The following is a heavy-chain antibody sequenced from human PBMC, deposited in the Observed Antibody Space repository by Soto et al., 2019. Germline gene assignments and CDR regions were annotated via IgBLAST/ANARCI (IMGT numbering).Heavy chain of an antibody. V-gene: IGHV4-30-4*01. CDR2: IFYSGTT. D-gene: IGHD1-1*01. J-gene: IGHJ6*02. CDR1: GDSISSADYY. CDR3: ARDLWVEPELYYYGMDV. Sequence: SETLSLTCTVSGDSISSADYYWRWIRQTPGKGLEWIGHIFYSGTTYYNPSLKSRLTISVDTSKNHFSLRLTSVTAADTAVYYCARDLWVEPELYYYGMDVWGQGTTVTVSS.